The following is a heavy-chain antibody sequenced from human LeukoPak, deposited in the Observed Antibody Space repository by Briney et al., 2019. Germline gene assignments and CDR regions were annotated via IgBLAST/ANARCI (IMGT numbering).Heavy chain of an antibody. Sequence: GGSLRLSCAASGFTFSSYEMNWVRQAPGKGLEWVSYISSSGSTIYYADSVKGRFTISRDNSKNTLYLQMNSLRAGDTAVYYCARDLFGSAPPNAFDIWGQGTMVTVSS. CDR2: ISSSGSTI. CDR1: GFTFSSYE. D-gene: IGHD3-10*02. CDR3: ARDLFGSAPPNAFDI. V-gene: IGHV3-48*03. J-gene: IGHJ3*02.